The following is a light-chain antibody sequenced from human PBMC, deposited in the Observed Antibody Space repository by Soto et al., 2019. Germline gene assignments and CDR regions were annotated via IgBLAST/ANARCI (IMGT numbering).Light chain of an antibody. CDR1: QSVSSN. J-gene: IGKJ1*01. V-gene: IGKV3-15*01. CDR3: HQYNSWPRT. Sequence: EILMTQSPATLSVSPGERAALSCRASQSVSSNLAWYQQKPGQAPRLLIYGASTRATGVPARFSGSGSGTEFTLTISSLQSEDFAVYHCHQYNSWPRTFGQGTRWIS. CDR2: GAS.